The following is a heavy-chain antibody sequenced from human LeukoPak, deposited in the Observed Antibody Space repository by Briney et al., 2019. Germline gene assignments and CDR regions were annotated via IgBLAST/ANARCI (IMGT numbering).Heavy chain of an antibody. CDR1: GFSFSSYA. CDR3: ARAGWLQTFDY. CDR2: ISGGTI. J-gene: IGHJ4*02. Sequence: GGSLRLSCAASGFSFSSYAMSWVRPAPGKGLEWVSAISGGTIYYADSVKGRFTISRDNAKNSLYLQMNSLRAEDTAVYYCARAGWLQTFDYWGQGTLVTVSS. V-gene: IGHV3-69-1*02. D-gene: IGHD5-12*01.